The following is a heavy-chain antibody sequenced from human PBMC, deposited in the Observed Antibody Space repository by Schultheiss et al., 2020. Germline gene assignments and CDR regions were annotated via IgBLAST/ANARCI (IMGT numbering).Heavy chain of an antibody. V-gene: IGHV1-24*01. CDR1: GSTLTELS. CDR3: ARGDGPQLAYGVNWFDP. Sequence: AAVKVSCKVSGSTLTELSMHWVRQAPGKGLEWMGGFDPEDGETIYAQKFQGRVTMTEDTSTDTAYMELSSLRSEDTAVYYCARGDGPQLAYGVNWFDPWGQGTLVTVSS. J-gene: IGHJ5*02. CDR2: FDPEDGET. D-gene: IGHD6-13*01.